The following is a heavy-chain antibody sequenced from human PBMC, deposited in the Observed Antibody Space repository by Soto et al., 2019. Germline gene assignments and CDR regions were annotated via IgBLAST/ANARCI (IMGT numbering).Heavy chain of an antibody. CDR1: GFTFSSYG. J-gene: IGHJ4*02. D-gene: IGHD3-10*01. CDR3: AGGLGNFWFGVPQHQIDY. V-gene: IGHV3-33*01. CDR2: IWSEGSNK. Sequence: PGGSLRLSCAASGFTFSSYGMHWVRQAPGKGLEWVAVIWSEGSNKYYADSVKGRFTISRDNSKNSLYLQMNSLRAEDTAVYYCAGGLGNFWFGVPQHQIDYWGQGTLVTVSS.